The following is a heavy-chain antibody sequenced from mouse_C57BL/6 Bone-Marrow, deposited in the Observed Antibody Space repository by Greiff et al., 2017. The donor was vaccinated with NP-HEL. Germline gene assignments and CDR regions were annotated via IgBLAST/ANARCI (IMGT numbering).Heavy chain of an antibody. J-gene: IGHJ1*03. Sequence: EVMLVESEGGLVQPGSSMKLSCTASGFTFSDYYMAWVRQVPEKGLEWVANINYDGSSTYYLDSLKSRFIISRDNAKNILYLQMSSLKSEDTATYSFARDRESWYFDFWGTGTTVTVSS. CDR1: GFTFSDYY. V-gene: IGHV5-16*01. CDR3: ARDRESWYFDF. CDR2: INYDGSST.